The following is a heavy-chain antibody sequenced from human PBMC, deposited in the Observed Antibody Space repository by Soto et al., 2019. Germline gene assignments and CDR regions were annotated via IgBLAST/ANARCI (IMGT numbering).Heavy chain of an antibody. CDR3: ARAALGIAAAGTVDH. V-gene: IGHV3-48*01. D-gene: IGHD6-13*01. J-gene: IGHJ4*02. Sequence: GGSLRLSCAASGFTFSSYSMNWVRQAPGKGLEWVSYISSSSSTIYYADSVKGRFTISRDNAKNSLYLQMNSLRAEDTAVYYCARAALGIAAAGTVDHWGQGTLVTVSS. CDR2: ISSSSSTI. CDR1: GFTFSSYS.